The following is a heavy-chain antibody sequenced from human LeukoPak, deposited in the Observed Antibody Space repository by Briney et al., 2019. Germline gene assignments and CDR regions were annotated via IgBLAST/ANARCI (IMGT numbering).Heavy chain of an antibody. CDR3: ARDGPFRYCSGGSCYSY. CDR1: GYTFTSYA. CDR2: INTNTGNP. J-gene: IGHJ4*02. D-gene: IGHD2-15*01. V-gene: IGHV7-4-1*02. Sequence: ASVKVSCKASGYTFTSYAMNWVRQAPGQGLEWMGWINTNTGNPTYAQGFTGRFVFSLDTSVGTAYLQISSLKAEDTAVYYCARDGPFRYCSGGSCYSYWGQGTLVTVSS.